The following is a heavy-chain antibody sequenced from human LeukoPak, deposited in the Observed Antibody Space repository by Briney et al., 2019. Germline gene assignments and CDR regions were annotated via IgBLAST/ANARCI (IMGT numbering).Heavy chain of an antibody. Sequence: GGSLQIPCKGSGYSFTSCCIGRVRHLPGGGLEWMGLSCPGDSDIRYSPYLQGQLTISSGKYISTSYLQWSSLKASDTAMHYCARRIGCSSTSCYEGYDACDIGGQDTIVSV. D-gene: IGHD2-2*01. CDR2: SCPGDSDI. CDR3: ARRIGCSSTSCYEGYDACDI. CDR1: GYSFTSCC. V-gene: IGHV5-51*01. J-gene: IGHJ3*02.